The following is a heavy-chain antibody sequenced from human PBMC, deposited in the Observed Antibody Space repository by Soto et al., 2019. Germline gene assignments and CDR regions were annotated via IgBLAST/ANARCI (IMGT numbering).Heavy chain of an antibody. CDR3: ARGGLYVWGSSRSSENWFDP. Sequence: GASVKVSCKASGYVFSDNGVSWVRQVPGQGLEWMGWISTYTGKTKYAQKFQDRVTLTTDTSTSTAYMDLRSLRPDDTAVYYCARGGLYVWGSSRSSENWFDPWGQGTLVTVSS. D-gene: IGHD3-16*02. CDR1: GYVFSDNG. CDR2: ISTYTGKT. V-gene: IGHV1-18*04. J-gene: IGHJ5*02.